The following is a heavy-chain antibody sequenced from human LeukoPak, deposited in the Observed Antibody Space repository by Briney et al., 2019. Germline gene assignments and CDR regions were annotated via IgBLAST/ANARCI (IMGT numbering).Heavy chain of an antibody. D-gene: IGHD3-9*01. CDR2: IYYSGST. J-gene: IGHJ4*02. CDR1: GGSFSSYY. Sequence: IPSETLSLTCAVYGGSFSSYYWSWIRQPPGKGLEWIGYIYYSGSTNYNPSLKSRVTISVDTSKNQFSLKLSSVTAADTAVYYCARVGKGRYFDWAHSCYFDYWGQGTLVTVSS. CDR3: ARVGKGRYFDWAHSCYFDY. V-gene: IGHV4-59*01.